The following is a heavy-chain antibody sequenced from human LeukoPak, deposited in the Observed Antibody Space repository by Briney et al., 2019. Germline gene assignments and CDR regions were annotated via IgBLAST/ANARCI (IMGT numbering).Heavy chain of an antibody. CDR2: IYPGDSDI. Sequence: HGESLKISCKASGYIFTSYWIAWVRQMPGKGLEWMGSIYPGDSDIRYNPSFQGQVTISADKSISTAYLQWSSLKASDTAMFYCARHEGGSGWYWGQGTLVTVSS. CDR1: GYIFTSYW. V-gene: IGHV5-51*01. CDR3: ARHEGGSGWY. J-gene: IGHJ4*02. D-gene: IGHD6-19*01.